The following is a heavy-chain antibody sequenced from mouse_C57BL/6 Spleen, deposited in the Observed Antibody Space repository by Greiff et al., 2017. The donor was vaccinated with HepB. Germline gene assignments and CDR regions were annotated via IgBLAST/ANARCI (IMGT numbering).Heavy chain of an antibody. D-gene: IGHD4-1*01. J-gene: IGHJ3*01. CDR3: ARDLQTGPAFAY. V-gene: IGHV3-6*01. Sequence: DVQLQESGPGLVKPSQSLSLTCSVTGYSITSGYYWNWIRQFPGNKLEWMGYISYDGSNNYNPSLKNRISITRDTSKNQFFLKLNSVTTEDTATYYCARDLQTGPAFAYWGQGTLVTVSA. CDR2: ISYDGSN. CDR1: GYSITSGYY.